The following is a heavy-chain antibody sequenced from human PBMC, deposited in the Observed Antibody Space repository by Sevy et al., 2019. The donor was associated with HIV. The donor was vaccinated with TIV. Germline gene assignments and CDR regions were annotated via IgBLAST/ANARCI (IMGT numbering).Heavy chain of an antibody. Sequence: GGSLRLSCAGTGFTFSDYYMSWIRQSPGKGLEWVSYISSSSNAIYYADSVKGRFTISRDNTKKSVYLQMNSLRAEDTAVYYCARDGEAVAGTGDFDHWGQGTLVTVSS. J-gene: IGHJ4*02. CDR1: GFTFSDYY. D-gene: IGHD6-19*01. V-gene: IGHV3-11*01. CDR2: ISSSSNAI. CDR3: ARDGEAVAGTGDFDH.